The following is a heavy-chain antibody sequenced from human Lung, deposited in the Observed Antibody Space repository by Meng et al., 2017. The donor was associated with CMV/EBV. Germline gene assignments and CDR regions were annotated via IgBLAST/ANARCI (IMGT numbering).Heavy chain of an antibody. Sequence: SXTLSLXCTVSGGSVSHSGYYWGWIRQPPGKGLEWIATIYYTGRTYYNPSPKSRVTISVDTSKNQFSLKVNSVTAADTAVYYCARESSGWYGADYWGQGTLVTVSS. J-gene: IGHJ4*02. D-gene: IGHD6-19*01. CDR3: ARESSGWYGADY. V-gene: IGHV4-39*07. CDR1: GGSVSHSGYY. CDR2: IYYTGRT.